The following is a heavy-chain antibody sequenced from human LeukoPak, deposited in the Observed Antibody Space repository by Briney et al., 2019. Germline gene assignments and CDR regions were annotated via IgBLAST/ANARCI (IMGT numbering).Heavy chain of an antibody. J-gene: IGHJ3*02. Sequence: ASVKVSCKASGYTFTSYGINWVRQATGQGLEWMGWMNPNSGNTGYAQKFQGRVTMTRNTSISTAYMELSSLRSEDTAVYYCAGIDYGVFRNDAFDIWGQGTMVTVSS. CDR3: AGIDYGVFRNDAFDI. CDR2: MNPNSGNT. D-gene: IGHD4-17*01. CDR1: GYTFTSYG. V-gene: IGHV1-8*01.